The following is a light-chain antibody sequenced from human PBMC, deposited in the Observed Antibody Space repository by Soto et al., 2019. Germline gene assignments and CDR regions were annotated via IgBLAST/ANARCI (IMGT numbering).Light chain of an antibody. CDR3: CSYATPRR. CDR2: EVS. V-gene: IGLV2-23*02. Sequence: QSALTQPASVYGSPGQSITISCSGTSSDVGSYNLVSWYQQHPGKAPKLIIYEVSERPSGVSHRFSGSKSGNTASLTISGLQAEDEADYYCCSYATPRRFGGGTKLTVL. CDR1: SSDVGSYNL. J-gene: IGLJ2*01.